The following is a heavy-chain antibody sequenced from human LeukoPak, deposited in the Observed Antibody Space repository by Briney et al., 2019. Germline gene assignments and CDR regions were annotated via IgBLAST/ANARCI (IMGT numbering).Heavy chain of an antibody. V-gene: IGHV4-61*02. CDR2: IYTSGST. CDR1: GGSISSGSYY. J-gene: IGHJ3*02. D-gene: IGHD2-2*01. Sequence: SETLSLTCTVSGGSISSGSYYWSWIRQPAGKGLEWIGRIYTSGSTNYNPSLKSRVTISVDTSKNQFSLKLSSVTAADTAVYYCARGIVVVPAASGGAFDIWGQGTMVTVSS. CDR3: ARGIVVVPAASGGAFDI.